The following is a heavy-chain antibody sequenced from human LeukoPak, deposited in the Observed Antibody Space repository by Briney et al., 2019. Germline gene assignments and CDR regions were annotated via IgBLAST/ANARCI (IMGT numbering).Heavy chain of an antibody. J-gene: IGHJ3*02. CDR3: ARGLSYCGGDCLESRSDAFAI. Sequence: GASVKIFCKASGDTFTSNGISWGRQAPGQGRVGWGGISGDSGNTNYAQKLQGRVTMTTDTSTSTAYMELRSLRSDDTAVYYCARGLSYCGGDCLESRSDAFAIWGQGTMVTVSS. CDR1: GDTFTSNG. V-gene: IGHV1-18*01. D-gene: IGHD2-21*01. CDR2: ISGDSGNT.